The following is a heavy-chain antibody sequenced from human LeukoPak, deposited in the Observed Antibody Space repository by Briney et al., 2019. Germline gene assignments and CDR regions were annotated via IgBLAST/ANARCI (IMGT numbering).Heavy chain of an antibody. D-gene: IGHD3-22*01. CDR3: AAGRSEYYHSSGYYPPDFDY. J-gene: IGHJ4*02. CDR2: IVVGSGNT. V-gene: IGHV1-58*02. CDR1: GFTFTSSA. Sequence: TSVKVSCKASGFTFTSSAMQWVRQARGQRLEWIGWIVVGSGNTNYAQKFQERVTITRDMSTSTAYMELSSLRSEDTAVYYCAAGRSEYYHSSGYYPPDFDYSGQRTLVTVSS.